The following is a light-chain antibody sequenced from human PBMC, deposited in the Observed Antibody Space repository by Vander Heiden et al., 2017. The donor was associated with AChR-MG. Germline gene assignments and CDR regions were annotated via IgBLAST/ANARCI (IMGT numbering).Light chain of an antibody. Sequence: EIVLTQSPVTLSSSPGDRVTLSCRARESISTFLLWYQQRRGQSPRLLIYDGRKRAPGIPPRFSGSGSGTEFTLTISSLEPEDFAVYYGQHGTWPRTFGQGTEIDMK. CDR2: DGR. CDR1: ESISTF. CDR3: QHGTWPRT. J-gene: IGKJ1*01. V-gene: IGKV3-11*01.